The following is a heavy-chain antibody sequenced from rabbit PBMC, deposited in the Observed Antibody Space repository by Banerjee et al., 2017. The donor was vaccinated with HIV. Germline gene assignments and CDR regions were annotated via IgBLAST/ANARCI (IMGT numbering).Heavy chain of an antibody. V-gene: IGHV1S45*01. J-gene: IGHJ3*01. CDR1: GFSFSSSYY. CDR2: IDPVFGST. CDR3: VRDQAHMLDL. D-gene: IGHD1-1*01. Sequence: QEQLVESGGGLVQPEGSLTLTCTASGFSFSSSYYMCWVRQAPGKGLEWIGYIDPVFGSTFYASWVNGRFTISSHNAQNTVDLQLNSLTAADTATYFCVRDQAHMLDLWGQGTLVTVS.